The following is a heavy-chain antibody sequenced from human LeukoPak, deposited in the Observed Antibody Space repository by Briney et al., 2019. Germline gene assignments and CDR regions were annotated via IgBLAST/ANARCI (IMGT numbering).Heavy chain of an antibody. CDR2: LYYSGST. J-gene: IGHJ4*02. CDR3: AIGGYYYDSY. Sequence: PSETLSLTCTVSGGSISSSSYYWGWIRQPPEKGLEWIGSLYYSGSTYYNPSLKSRVTISVDTSKNQFSLRLSSVTAADTAVYYCAIGGYYYDSYWGQGTLVTVSS. D-gene: IGHD3-10*01. CDR1: GGSISSSSYY. V-gene: IGHV4-39*07.